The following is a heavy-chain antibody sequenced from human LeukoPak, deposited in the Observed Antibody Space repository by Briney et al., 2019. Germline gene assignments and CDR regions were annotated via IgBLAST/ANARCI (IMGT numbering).Heavy chain of an antibody. CDR3: AKDGPSRQPVVPAAVDY. CDR1: GFTFSNYA. D-gene: IGHD2-2*01. J-gene: IGHJ4*02. V-gene: IGHV3-30*18. Sequence: GGSLRLSCAASGFTFSNYAMQWVRQAPVKGLEWVAIMSYDGSKKYYADSVKGRFIISRDNSKNTLYLQMNSLRAEDTAVYYCAKDGPSRQPVVPAAVDYWGQGTLVTVSS. CDR2: MSYDGSKK.